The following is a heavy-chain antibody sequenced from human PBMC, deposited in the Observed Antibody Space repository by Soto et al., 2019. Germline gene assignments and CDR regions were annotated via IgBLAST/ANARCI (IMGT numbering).Heavy chain of an antibody. D-gene: IGHD5-18*01. CDR1: GFSFSSFA. CDR3: ARENSVQAWLHHFDH. V-gene: IGHV3-48*03. J-gene: IGHJ4*02. Sequence: LRLSCEASGFSFSSFAMNWVRQAPGRGLEWVPYISDDGASIYYADSLKGRFTISRDNAKNSLSPQMNNLRAEDTAVYYCARENSVQAWLHHFDHWGLGTLVTVSS. CDR2: ISDDGASI.